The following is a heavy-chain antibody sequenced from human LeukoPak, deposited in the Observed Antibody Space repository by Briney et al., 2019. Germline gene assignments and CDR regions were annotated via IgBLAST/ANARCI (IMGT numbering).Heavy chain of an antibody. V-gene: IGHV4-34*01. CDR1: GGSISSGGYS. CDR3: ARGYYDSSGYYYFDY. J-gene: IGHJ4*02. Sequence: SETLSLTCAVSGGSISSGGYSWSWIRQPPGKGLEWIGEINHSGSTNYNPSLKSRVTISVDTSKNQFSLKLSSVTAADTAVYYCARGYYDSSGYYYFDYWGQGTLVTVSS. D-gene: IGHD3-22*01. CDR2: INHSGST.